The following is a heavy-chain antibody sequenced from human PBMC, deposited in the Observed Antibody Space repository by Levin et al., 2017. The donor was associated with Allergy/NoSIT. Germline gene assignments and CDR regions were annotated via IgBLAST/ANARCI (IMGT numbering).Heavy chain of an antibody. V-gene: IGHV1-2*02. CDR1: GYTFTDYF. J-gene: IGHJ3*02. Sequence: GESLKISCKASGYTFTDYFIHWVRQAPGRGLEWMGWINPNSGDTNYAQKFQGRVTMSRDTSISTAYMELTSLRSDDTAVYYCARKDVYYGFDIWGQGTMVTVSS. CDR2: INPNSGDT. D-gene: IGHD5/OR15-5a*01. CDR3: ARKDVYYGFDI.